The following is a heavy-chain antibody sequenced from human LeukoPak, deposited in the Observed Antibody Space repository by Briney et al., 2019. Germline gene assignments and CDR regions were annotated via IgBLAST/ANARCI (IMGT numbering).Heavy chain of an antibody. D-gene: IGHD6-13*01. J-gene: IGHJ4*02. Sequence: PGGSLRLSCAASGFTFSSYSMNWVRQAPGKGLEWVSSISSSSSYIYYADSVKGRFTISRDNAKNSLYLQMNSLRAENTAVYYCALAAAGTLDYWGQGTLVTVSS. CDR3: ALAAAGTLDY. CDR1: GFTFSSYS. V-gene: IGHV3-21*01. CDR2: ISSSSSYI.